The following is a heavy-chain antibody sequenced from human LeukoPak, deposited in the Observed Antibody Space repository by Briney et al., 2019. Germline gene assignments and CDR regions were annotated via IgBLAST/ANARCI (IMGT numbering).Heavy chain of an antibody. D-gene: IGHD3-22*01. CDR3: ARDYGTSGYDLHDY. Sequence: GGSLRLSGAASGFTFSSYWMTWVRQAPGKGLEWVANIKQDGSGEHYVDSVKGRFTISRDNAKNSLYLQMNSLRDEDTAVYYCARDYGTSGYDLHDYWGQGTLVTVSS. V-gene: IGHV3-7*01. CDR1: GFTFSSYW. CDR2: IKQDGSGE. J-gene: IGHJ4*02.